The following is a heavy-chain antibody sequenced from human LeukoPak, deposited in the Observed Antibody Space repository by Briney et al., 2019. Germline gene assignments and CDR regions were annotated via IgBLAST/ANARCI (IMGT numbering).Heavy chain of an antibody. Sequence: SETLSLTCGVYGGSLSGYFWSWIRQPPGKGLEWIGEINDSGRTNYNPPLKSRVTISVDTSKNQLSLKVNSVTAADTAVYYCARELITKADAFDIWGQGTMVTVSS. CDR3: ARELITKADAFDI. CDR1: GGSLSGYF. V-gene: IGHV4-34*01. CDR2: INDSGRT. D-gene: IGHD1-20*01. J-gene: IGHJ3*02.